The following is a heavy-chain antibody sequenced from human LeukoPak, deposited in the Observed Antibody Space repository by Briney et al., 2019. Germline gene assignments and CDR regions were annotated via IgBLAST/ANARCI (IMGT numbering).Heavy chain of an antibody. CDR1: GFTFSSSW. CDR2: IREDGSEK. CDR3: AKDGVWIGEKKANMDV. V-gene: IGHV3-7*03. J-gene: IGHJ6*03. Sequence: PGGSLRLSCAASGFTFSSSWMTWVRQAPGKGLEWVASIREDGSEKTSVDSVKGRFTISRDNAKNSLYLQMDSLRAEDTAVYYCAKDGVWIGEKKANMDVWGKGTTV. D-gene: IGHD3-10*01.